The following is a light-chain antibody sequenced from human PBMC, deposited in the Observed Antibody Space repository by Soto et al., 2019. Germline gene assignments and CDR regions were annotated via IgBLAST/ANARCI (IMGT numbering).Light chain of an antibody. CDR2: GAS. CDR3: QQYNNWPPGT. Sequence: EIVMTQSPATLSVSPGERATLSCRASQSVRSNLAWYQQKPGQAPRLLISGASTRATGIPARFSGSGSGTEFTLTISSLQSEDFAVYYCQQYNNWPPGTFGGGTKVEIK. V-gene: IGKV3D-15*01. CDR1: QSVRSN. J-gene: IGKJ4*01.